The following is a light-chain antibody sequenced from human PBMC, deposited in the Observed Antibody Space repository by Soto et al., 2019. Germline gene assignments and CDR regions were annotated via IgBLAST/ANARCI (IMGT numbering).Light chain of an antibody. V-gene: IGKV3-20*01. CDR2: DAS. J-gene: IGKJ1*01. CDR3: QQYGSSGT. Sequence: EIVMTQSPATLSVSPGERATLSCRASQSVRNTYLAWYQQKPGQAPRLLIYDASNRATGIPDRFSGSGSGTDFTLTISRLEPEDFAVYYCQQYGSSGTFGQGTKVDIK. CDR1: QSVRNTY.